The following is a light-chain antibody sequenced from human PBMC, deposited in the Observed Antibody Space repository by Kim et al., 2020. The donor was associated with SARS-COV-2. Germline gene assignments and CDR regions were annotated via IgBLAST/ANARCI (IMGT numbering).Light chain of an antibody. CDR2: GAS. Sequence: PGERATLSCRASQSVSRNLAWYQQKPGQAPRLLIYGASTRATGIPARFSGSGSGTEFTLTISSLQSEDFAVYYCQQYNNWPPIFTFGPGTKVDIK. CDR3: QQYNNWPPIFT. V-gene: IGKV3-15*01. CDR1: QSVSRN. J-gene: IGKJ3*01.